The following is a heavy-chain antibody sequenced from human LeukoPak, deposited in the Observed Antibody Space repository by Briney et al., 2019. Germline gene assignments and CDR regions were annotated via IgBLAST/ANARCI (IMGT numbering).Heavy chain of an antibody. CDR3: AKDILVSSGWYGVFDY. D-gene: IGHD6-19*01. CDR2: VSGSGGST. J-gene: IGHJ4*02. CDR1: GFTFSNYA. Sequence: PGGSLRLSCAASGFTFSNYAMSWVRQAPGKGLEWLLAVSGSGGSTYYADSVKGRFTISRDNSKNTLYLQMSSLRAEDTALYYCAKDILVSSGWYGVFDYWGQGTLVTVSS. V-gene: IGHV3-23*01.